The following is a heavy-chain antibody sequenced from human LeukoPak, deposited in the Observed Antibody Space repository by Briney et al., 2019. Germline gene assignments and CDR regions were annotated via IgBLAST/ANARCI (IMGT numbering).Heavy chain of an antibody. V-gene: IGHV1-2*02. Sequence: ASVKVSCKASGYTFTGYYMHWVRQAPGQGLEWMGWINPNSGGTNYAQKFQGRVTMTRDTSISTAYMELSRLRFDDTAVYYCARGGMAITMIVVPSGGLLDYWGQGTLVTVSS. CDR2: INPNSGGT. J-gene: IGHJ4*02. CDR3: ARGGMAITMIVVPSGGLLDY. D-gene: IGHD3-22*01. CDR1: GYTFTGYY.